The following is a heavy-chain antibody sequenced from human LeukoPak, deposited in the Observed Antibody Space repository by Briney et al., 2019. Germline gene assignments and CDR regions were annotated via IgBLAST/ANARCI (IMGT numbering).Heavy chain of an antibody. D-gene: IGHD3-10*01. CDR1: GGSFSGYY. V-gene: IGHV4-34*01. CDR2: INHSGST. CDR3: ARLGITMVRGVTAWFDP. Sequence: SETLSLTCAVYGGSFSGYYWSWIRQPPGKGLEWIGEINHSGSTNYNPSLKSRVTISVDTSKNQFSLKLSSVTAADTAVYYCARLGITMVRGVTAWFDPWGQGTLVTVSS. J-gene: IGHJ5*02.